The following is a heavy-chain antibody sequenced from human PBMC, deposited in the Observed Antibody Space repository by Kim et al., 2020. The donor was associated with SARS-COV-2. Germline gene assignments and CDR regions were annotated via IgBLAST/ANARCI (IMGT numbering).Heavy chain of an antibody. D-gene: IGHD1-7*01. J-gene: IGHJ6*02. Sequence: SVKVSCKVSGGSFKIYGINWVRLAPGQGLEWMGAIVPLLDSTNYAQKFQGRVTINADDSTATVYMEMRSLRSDDTAGYYCATTRNRNSGSYGMDVWGQGTTVTVS. CDR2: IVPLLDST. CDR1: GGSFKIYG. V-gene: IGHV1-69*13. CDR3: ATTRNRNSGSYGMDV.